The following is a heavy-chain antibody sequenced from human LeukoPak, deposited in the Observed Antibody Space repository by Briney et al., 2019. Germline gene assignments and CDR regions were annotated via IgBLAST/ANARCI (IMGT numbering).Heavy chain of an antibody. J-gene: IGHJ5*02. Sequence: GGSLRLSCAASGFTFSSYAMSWVRQAPGKGLEWVSAISGSGGSTYYADSVKGRFTISRDNSKNTLYLQMNSLRAEDTAVYYCAALDGDLRFLERLFWFDPWGQGTLVTVSS. CDR1: GFTFSSYA. CDR3: AALDGDLRFLERLFWFDP. D-gene: IGHD3-3*01. CDR2: ISGSGGST. V-gene: IGHV3-23*01.